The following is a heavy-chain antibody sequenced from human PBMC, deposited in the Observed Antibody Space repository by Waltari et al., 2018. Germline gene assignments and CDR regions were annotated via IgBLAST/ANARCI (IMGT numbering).Heavy chain of an antibody. D-gene: IGHD3-10*01. J-gene: IGHJ4*02. Sequence: QVQLQESGPGLVKPSETLYLTCTVSGGSISSHYWSWIRQPPGKGLEWIGYIYYSGSTNYNPSLKSRVTISVDTSKNQFSLKLSSVTAADTAVYYCARDLLMMVRGVTPVRYFDYWGQGTLVTVSS. CDR3: ARDLLMMVRGVTPVRYFDY. V-gene: IGHV4-59*11. CDR1: GGSISSHY. CDR2: IYYSGST.